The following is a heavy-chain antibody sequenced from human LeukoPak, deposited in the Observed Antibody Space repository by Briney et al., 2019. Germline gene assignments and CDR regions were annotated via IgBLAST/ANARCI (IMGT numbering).Heavy chain of an antibody. V-gene: IGHV4-59*01. CDR3: ARDAAAGIKYYYYGMDV. CDR1: GDSIGSFY. Sequence: SETLSLTCTVSGDSIGSFYWSWIRQPPGKGLEWIGNIYYSGNTNYNPSLKSRVTISVDTSKNQFSLKLSSVTAADTAVYYCARDAAAGIKYYYYGMDVWGQGPRVTVSS. CDR2: IYYSGNT. D-gene: IGHD6-13*01. J-gene: IGHJ6*02.